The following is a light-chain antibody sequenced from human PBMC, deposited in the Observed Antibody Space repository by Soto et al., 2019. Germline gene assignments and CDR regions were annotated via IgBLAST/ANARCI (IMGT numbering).Light chain of an antibody. J-gene: IGKJ2*01. CDR1: QSVSSN. CDR2: GAS. V-gene: IGKV3-15*01. Sequence: EIVMTQSPATLSVSPGERATLSCRASQSVSSNLAWYQQKPGQAPRLLIYGASTRATGIPARFSGSRSGTEFTLTISSLQTEDFAVYYCQQYNSWPYTFGLGTKLEIK. CDR3: QQYNSWPYT.